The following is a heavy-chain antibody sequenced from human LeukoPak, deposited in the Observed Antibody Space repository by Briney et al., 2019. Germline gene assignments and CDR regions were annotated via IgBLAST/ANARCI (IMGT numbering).Heavy chain of an antibody. CDR2: ISGSGGST. CDR1: GFTFSSYA. D-gene: IGHD5-18*01. Sequence: GGSLRLSCAASGFTFSSYAMSWVRQAPGKGLEWVSAISGSGGSTYYADSVKGRFTISRDNSKNTLYLQMNSLRAEDTAVYYCAKDQGSGYSYGYDYYYYGMDVWGQGTTVTVSS. CDR3: AKDQGSGYSYGYDYYYYGMDV. V-gene: IGHV3-23*01. J-gene: IGHJ6*02.